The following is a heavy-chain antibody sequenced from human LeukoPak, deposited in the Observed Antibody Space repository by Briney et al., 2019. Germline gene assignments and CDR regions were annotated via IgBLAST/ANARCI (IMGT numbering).Heavy chain of an antibody. CDR3: ARRGPETVATIDY. CDR1: GFTFSNYW. CDR2: INGDGSIT. Sequence: PGGSLRLSCAASGFTFSNYWMHWVRQGPGKGLVWVSRINGDGSITAYADSVKGRFTISSDSATNTLYLQMNSLRPGDTGVYYCARRGPETVATIDYWGQGTPVTVSS. D-gene: IGHD5-12*01. V-gene: IGHV3-74*01. J-gene: IGHJ4*02.